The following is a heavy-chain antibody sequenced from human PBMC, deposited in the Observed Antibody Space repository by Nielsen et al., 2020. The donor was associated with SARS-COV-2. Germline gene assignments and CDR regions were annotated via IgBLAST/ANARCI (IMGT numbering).Heavy chain of an antibody. V-gene: IGHV3-49*04. J-gene: IGHJ4*02. CDR1: GFTFGDYA. CDR2: IRSKAYGGTT. CDR3: TVEGYDGS. Sequence: GESLKISCTASGFTFGDYAMSWVSQAPGKGLEWVGFIRSKAYGGTTEYAASVKGRFTISRDDSKSIAYLQMNSLKTEDTAVYYCTVEGYDGSWGQGTLVTVSS. D-gene: IGHD2-15*01.